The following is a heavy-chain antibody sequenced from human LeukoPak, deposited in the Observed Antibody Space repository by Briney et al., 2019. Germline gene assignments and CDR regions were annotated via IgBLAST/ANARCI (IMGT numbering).Heavy chain of an antibody. Sequence: ASVEVSCKVFGDSLSELFMHRGRQAPGKRLEWMGGFEPEDGETIYAQKFQGRATMTEDTSTDTAYMELSSLRSEDTAMYYCATDRGRLLGDWGQGTLVTVSS. V-gene: IGHV1-24*01. CDR2: FEPEDGET. J-gene: IGHJ4*02. D-gene: IGHD2-15*01. CDR1: GDSLSELF. CDR3: ATDRGRLLGD.